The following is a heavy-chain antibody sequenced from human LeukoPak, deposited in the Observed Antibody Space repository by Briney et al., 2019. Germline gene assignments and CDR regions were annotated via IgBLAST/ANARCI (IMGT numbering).Heavy chain of an antibody. Sequence: ASVKVSCKASGYTFTSYYMHWVRQAPGQGLEWMGIINPSGGSTSYAQKFQGRVTTTRDTSTSTVYMELSSLRSEDTAVYYCARSITIFGVVISHFDYWGQGTLVTVSS. J-gene: IGHJ4*02. CDR2: INPSGGST. V-gene: IGHV1-46*01. CDR3: ARSITIFGVVISHFDY. CDR1: GYTFTSYY. D-gene: IGHD3-3*01.